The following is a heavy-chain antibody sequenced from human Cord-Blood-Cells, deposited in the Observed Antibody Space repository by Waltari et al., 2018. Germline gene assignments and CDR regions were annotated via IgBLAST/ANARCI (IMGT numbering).Heavy chain of an antibody. CDR2: INAGNGNT. J-gene: IGHJ3*02. Sequence: QFQLVPSGAGVKKHGASVKVSCNASGYTFISYAMPWVRQASGQRLEWMGWINAGNGNTKYSQKFQGRVTITRDTSASTAYMELSSLRSEDTAVYYCARDDLLGEGAFDIWGQGTMVTVSS. CDR3: ARDDLLGEGAFDI. D-gene: IGHD3-16*01. CDR1: GYTFISYA. V-gene: IGHV1-3*01.